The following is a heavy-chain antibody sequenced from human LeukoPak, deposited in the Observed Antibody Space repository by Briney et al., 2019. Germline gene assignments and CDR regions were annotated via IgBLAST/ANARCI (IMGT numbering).Heavy chain of an antibody. CDR3: ARDLDGVAIYYMDV. CDR2: ISHVGSNK. CDR1: GFTFSIYA. Sequence: PGGSLRLSCAASGFTFSIYAMHWDRQAPGKGIGWEAVISHVGSNKYYADSVRRRFTISRDNSKNTLYLQMNSLRAEDTAVYYYARDLDGVAIYYMDVWGKGTTVNVSS. J-gene: IGHJ6*03. D-gene: IGHD3-3*01. V-gene: IGHV3-30*01.